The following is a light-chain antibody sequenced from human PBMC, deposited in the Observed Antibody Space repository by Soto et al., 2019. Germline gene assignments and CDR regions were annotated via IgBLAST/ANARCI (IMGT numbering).Light chain of an antibody. J-gene: IGLJ1*01. CDR1: ASTIGRNY. CDR2: RNS. Sequence: QSVLTQSPSVSGTPGQRVTISCSGSASTIGRNYVYWYQQLPGTAPKLLIYRNSQRPSGVPDRFSGSKYGTSASLAISGLRSEDEDDYYCAALDDNLSGFYVFGDGTKLTVL. V-gene: IGLV1-47*01. CDR3: AALDDNLSGFYV.